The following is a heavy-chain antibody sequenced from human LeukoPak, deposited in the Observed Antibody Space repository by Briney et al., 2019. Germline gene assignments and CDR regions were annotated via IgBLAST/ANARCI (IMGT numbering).Heavy chain of an antibody. CDR3: ASRYYDILTGYYHSFDC. Sequence: PGGSLRLSCAASGFTFSSYEMNWVRQAPGKGLEWVSYISSSGSTIYYADSVKGRFTISRDNAKNSLYLQMNSLRAEDTAVYYCASRYYDILTGYYHSFDCWGQGTLVTVSS. CDR2: ISSSGSTI. J-gene: IGHJ4*02. D-gene: IGHD3-9*01. V-gene: IGHV3-48*03. CDR1: GFTFSSYE.